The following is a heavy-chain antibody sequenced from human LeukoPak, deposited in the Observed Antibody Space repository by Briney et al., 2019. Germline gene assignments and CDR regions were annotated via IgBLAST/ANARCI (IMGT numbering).Heavy chain of an antibody. V-gene: IGHV4-30-2*01. CDR3: ARAIREYYYYYGMDV. D-gene: IGHD5-12*01. CDR2: IYHGGST. Sequence: SETLSLTCAVSGGSISSGGYSWSWIRQPPGKGLEWFGYIYHGGSTYYNPSLKSRVTISVDRSKNQFSLKLSSVTAADTAVYYCARAIREYYYYYGMDVWGKGTTVTVSS. J-gene: IGHJ6*04. CDR1: GGSISSGGYS.